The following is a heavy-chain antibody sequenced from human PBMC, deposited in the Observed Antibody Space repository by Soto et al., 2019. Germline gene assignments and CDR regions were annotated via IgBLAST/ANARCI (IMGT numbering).Heavy chain of an antibody. D-gene: IGHD3-3*01. CDR3: ARGSTPPGLRSPLYYYYGMDV. V-gene: IGHV1-69*01. CDR2: IIPIFGTA. CDR1: GGTFSSYA. J-gene: IGHJ6*02. Sequence: QVQLVQSGAEVKKPGSSVKVSCKASGGTFSSYAISWVRQAPGQGLEWMGGIIPIFGTANYAQKFQGRVTITADESTSTAYMELSSLRSEDTAVYYCARGSTPPGLRSPLYYYYGMDVWGQGTTVTVSS.